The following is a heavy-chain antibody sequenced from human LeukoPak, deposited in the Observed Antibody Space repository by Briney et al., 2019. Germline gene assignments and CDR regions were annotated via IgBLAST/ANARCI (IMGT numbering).Heavy chain of an antibody. CDR1: GGSISSYY. J-gene: IGHJ3*02. CDR2: IYYSGST. V-gene: IGHV4-59*12. CDR3: ARRGGAAAAKGAFDI. D-gene: IGHD6-13*01. Sequence: SETLSLTCTVSGGSISSYYWSWIRQPPGKGLEWIGYIYYSGSTNYNPSLKSRVTISVDTSKNQFSLKLSSVTAADTAVYYCARRGGAAAAKGAFDIWGQGTMVTVSS.